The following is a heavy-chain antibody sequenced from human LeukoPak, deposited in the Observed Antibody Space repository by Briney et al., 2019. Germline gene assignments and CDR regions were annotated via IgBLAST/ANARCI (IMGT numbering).Heavy chain of an antibody. CDR1: GFTISSFA. Sequence: GGSLRLSRAPSGFTISSFAMSWVRQPPGKGLEWVSTISGGGITTYYADSAKGRFTISRDNSKNTLYLQMNSLTAEDTAVYYCPRQSYASGWNPFDYWGQGILVTVPS. CDR2: ISGGGITT. J-gene: IGHJ4*02. V-gene: IGHV3-23*01. D-gene: IGHD6-19*01. CDR3: PRQSYASGWNPFDY.